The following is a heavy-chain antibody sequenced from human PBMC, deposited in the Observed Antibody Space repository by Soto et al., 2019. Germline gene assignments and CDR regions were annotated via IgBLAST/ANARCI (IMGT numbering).Heavy chain of an antibody. CDR3: ARGPGGLGEFSLDY. CDR1: GGSISSYY. J-gene: IGHJ4*02. V-gene: IGHV4-4*07. Sequence: QVQLQESGPGLVKPSETLSLTCTVSGGSISSYYWSWIRQPAGKGLEWIGRIYSGGSTNYNPSLTSRVTLSVDASKNQFSLKLASVTAADPAVYYCARGPGGLGEFSLDYWGQGTLVTVSS. CDR2: IYSGGST. D-gene: IGHD3-10*01.